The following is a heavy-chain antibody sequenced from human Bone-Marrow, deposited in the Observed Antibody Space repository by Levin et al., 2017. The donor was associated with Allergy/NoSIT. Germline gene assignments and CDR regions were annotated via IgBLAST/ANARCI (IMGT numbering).Heavy chain of an antibody. D-gene: IGHD1-1*01. V-gene: IGHV1-2*02. CDR1: GYTFSGRY. Sequence: PVASVKVSCKTSGYTFSGRYIHWVRQAPGQGLEWMAWINPNTGRSSLARRFEGRVTLTTDTSTRTGFMELKGLTSDDTATYFCATRGSDGHIWNSYSSNVFDIWGQGTMVSVFS. CDR2: INPNTGRS. J-gene: IGHJ3*02. CDR3: ATRGSDGHIWNSYSSNVFDI.